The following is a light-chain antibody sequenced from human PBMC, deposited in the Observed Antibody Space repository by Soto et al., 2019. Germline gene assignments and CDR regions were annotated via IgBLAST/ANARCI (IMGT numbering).Light chain of an antibody. CDR2: NNN. J-gene: IGLJ2*01. V-gene: IGLV1-44*01. CDR3: AAWDDSLNVMV. Sequence: QSVLTQPPSASGTPGQRVTISCSGSSSNIGSNTVNWYQQLPGTAPKLLIYNNNQRPSGVPDRFSGSRSGTSVSLAISGLQSEVEADYYCAAWDDSLNVMVFGGGTKVTVL. CDR1: SSNIGSNT.